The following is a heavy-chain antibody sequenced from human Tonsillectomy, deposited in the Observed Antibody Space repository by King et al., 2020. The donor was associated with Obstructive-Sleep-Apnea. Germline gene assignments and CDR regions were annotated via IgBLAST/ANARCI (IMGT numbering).Heavy chain of an antibody. D-gene: IGHD3-16*01. V-gene: IGHV4-39*07. CDR2: IYYSGNT. Sequence: QLQESGPGLVKPSETLSLTCTVSGVSIRSSSYYWGWIRQPPGKGLEWIGSIYYSGNTYYNPSLKSRVTISVDTSKNQFSLKLSSVTAADTALYYCARGWGSFDYWGQGTLVTVSS. CDR1: GVSIRSSSYY. J-gene: IGHJ4*02. CDR3: ARGWGSFDY.